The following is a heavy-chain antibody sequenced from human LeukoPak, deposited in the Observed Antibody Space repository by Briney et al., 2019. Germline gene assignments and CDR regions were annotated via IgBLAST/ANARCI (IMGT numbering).Heavy chain of an antibody. D-gene: IGHD3-22*01. CDR3: ARVYYYDSSGYLDY. CDR1: GFTFSSYG. CDR2: ISYDGSNK. V-gene: IGHV3-30*03. Sequence: GGSLRLSCAASGFTFSSYGMHWVRQAPGKGLEWVAVISYDGSNKYYADSVKGRFTISRDNSKNTLYLQMNSLGAEDTAVYYCARVYYYDSSGYLDYWGQGTLVTVSS. J-gene: IGHJ4*02.